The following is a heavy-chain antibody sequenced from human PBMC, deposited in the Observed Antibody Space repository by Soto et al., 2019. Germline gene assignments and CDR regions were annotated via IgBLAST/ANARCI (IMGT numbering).Heavy chain of an antibody. Sequence: QMQLVQSGPEVKKPGTSVRVSCRASGFTFTSSAVQWVRQARGQRLEWIGWIVVGSGNTNYAQKFQARVTITRDMSTSTDYMELSSLRSEDTAVYYCAADYGDYDGYYYYAMDVWGQGTTVTVSS. J-gene: IGHJ6*02. CDR1: GFTFTSSA. V-gene: IGHV1-58*01. CDR2: IVVGSGNT. D-gene: IGHD4-17*01. CDR3: AADYGDYDGYYYYAMDV.